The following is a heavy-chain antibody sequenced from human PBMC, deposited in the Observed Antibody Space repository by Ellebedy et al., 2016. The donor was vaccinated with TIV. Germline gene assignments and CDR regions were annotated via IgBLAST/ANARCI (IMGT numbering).Heavy chain of an antibody. CDR3: AGILSGYDPSY. D-gene: IGHD5-12*01. CDR2: IYYSGST. V-gene: IGHV4-61*01. Sequence: SETLSLXCTVSGGSISSSSYYWSWIRQPPGKGLEWIGYIYYSGSTNYNPSLKSRVTISVDTSKNQFSLKLSSVTAADTAVYYCAGILSGYDPSYWGQGTLVTVSS. J-gene: IGHJ4*02. CDR1: GGSISSSSYY.